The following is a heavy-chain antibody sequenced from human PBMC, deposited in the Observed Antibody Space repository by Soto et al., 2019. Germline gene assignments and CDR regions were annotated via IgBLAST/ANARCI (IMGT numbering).Heavy chain of an antibody. Sequence: QVQLVQSGAEVKKPGASVKVSCXAXXXXXXXXXXXXXRQATGQGLEWMGWMNPNSGNTGYAQKXXXXXXXXXXXXXXXXXXXLXSLRXXXXXXXYXAREMTTRGMDVWGQETTVTVSS. V-gene: IGHV1-8*01. D-gene: IGHD1-1*01. CDR1: XXXXXXXX. J-gene: IGHJ6*02. CDR3: AREMTTRGMDV. CDR2: MNPNSGNT.